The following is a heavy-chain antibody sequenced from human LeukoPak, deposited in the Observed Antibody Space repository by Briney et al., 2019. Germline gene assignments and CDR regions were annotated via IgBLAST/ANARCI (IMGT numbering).Heavy chain of an antibody. CDR1: GYTFTNYA. Sequence: ASVKVSCKASGYTFTNYAISWIRQAPGQGLEWVARISGYNGNTDYAQKVKDRVTVTADTSTAYLEMRGLTSDDTAVYYCARDHGDFVGVKVGFDSWGQGTLVTVSS. CDR2: ISGYNGNT. V-gene: IGHV1-18*01. CDR3: ARDHGDFVGVKVGFDS. D-gene: IGHD4-17*01. J-gene: IGHJ4*02.